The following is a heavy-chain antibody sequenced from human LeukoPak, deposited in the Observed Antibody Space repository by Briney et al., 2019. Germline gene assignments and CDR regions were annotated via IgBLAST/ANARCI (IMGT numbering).Heavy chain of an antibody. CDR1: GFTFSSYA. CDR2: ISGSGGST. Sequence: PGGSLRLSCAASGFTFSSYAMSWVRQAPGKGLEWVSAISGSGGSTYYADSVKGRFTISRDNSKNTLYLQMNSLRAEDTAVYHCYGWYYYDSSGYYPVGDYWGQGTLVTVSS. J-gene: IGHJ4*02. CDR3: YGWYYYDSSGYYPVGDY. V-gene: IGHV3-23*01. D-gene: IGHD3-22*01.